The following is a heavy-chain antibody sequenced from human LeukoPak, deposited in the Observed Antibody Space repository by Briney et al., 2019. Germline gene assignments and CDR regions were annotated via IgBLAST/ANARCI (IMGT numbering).Heavy chain of an antibody. Sequence: PSETLSLTCTVSGGSINSYYWSWIRQPPEKGLEWLGHIHYSGSTNYNPSLKSRVTISVDTSKNQFSLKLTSVTAADTAVYYCAREGEWGYYYGMDVWGQGTTVTVSS. J-gene: IGHJ6*02. CDR1: GGSINSYY. CDR2: IHYSGST. CDR3: AREGEWGYYYGMDV. V-gene: IGHV4-59*01. D-gene: IGHD3-10*01.